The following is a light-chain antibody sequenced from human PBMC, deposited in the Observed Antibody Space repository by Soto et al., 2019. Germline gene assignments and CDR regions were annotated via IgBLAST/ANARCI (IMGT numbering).Light chain of an antibody. CDR3: QQYGSLPKT. CDR1: QTVSSTF. Sequence: EIVLTQSPGTLSLSPGERATLSCRASQTVSSTFLAWYQQKPGQAPRLLIYGVSNRATGIPDRFSGSGSGTDFTLTINRLEPEDVAVYYCQQYGSLPKTFGQGTKVDNK. V-gene: IGKV3-20*01. CDR2: GVS. J-gene: IGKJ1*01.